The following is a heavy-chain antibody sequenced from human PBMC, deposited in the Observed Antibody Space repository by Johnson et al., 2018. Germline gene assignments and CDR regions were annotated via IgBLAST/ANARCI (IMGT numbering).Heavy chain of an antibody. CDR2: IKQDGSEK. CDR1: GFTFSRYW. CDR3: AVSSGWYPEYFQH. D-gene: IGHD6-19*01. Sequence: VQLVESGGGLVQPGGSLRLSCAASGFTFSRYWMSWVRQAPGKGLEWVANIKQDGSEKYYVDSVKGRFTISRDNAKNSLYLQMNSLRAEDTAVYYCAVSSGWYPEYFQHWGQGTLVTVSS. J-gene: IGHJ1*01. V-gene: IGHV3-7*01.